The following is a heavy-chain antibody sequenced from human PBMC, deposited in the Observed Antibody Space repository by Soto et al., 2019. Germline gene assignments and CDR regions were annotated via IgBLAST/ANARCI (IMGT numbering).Heavy chain of an antibody. CDR2: INPNSGGT. V-gene: IGHV1-2*02. J-gene: IGHJ6*02. CDR3: ARSNPHYYYYGMDV. CDR1: GYTFTGYY. Sequence: ASVKVSCKASGYTFTGYYMHWVRQAPGQGLEWMGWINPNSGGTNYAQKFQGRVTMTGDTSISTAYMELSRLRSDDTAVYYCARSNPHYYYYGMDVWGQGTTVTVSS.